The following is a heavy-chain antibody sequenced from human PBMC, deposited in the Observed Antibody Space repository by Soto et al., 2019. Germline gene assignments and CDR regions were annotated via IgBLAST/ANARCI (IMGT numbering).Heavy chain of an antibody. V-gene: IGHV4-4*07. CDR1: GADINTYS. J-gene: IGHJ6*02. D-gene: IGHD6-19*01. Sequence: SETLSLTCCASGADINTYSWTWIRQPAGKGLEWIGRIYTSASINYNPSLKGRVTLSVDTSTNQVSLRLASVTAADTAIYYCARDREAGYNFYYGMDVWGQGTTVTVSS. CDR2: IYTSASI. CDR3: ARDREAGYNFYYGMDV.